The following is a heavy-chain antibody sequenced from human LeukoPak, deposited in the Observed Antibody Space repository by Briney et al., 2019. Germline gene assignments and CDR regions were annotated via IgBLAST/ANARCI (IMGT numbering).Heavy chain of an antibody. CDR3: ARERYDILTGYRTYYYYYMDV. D-gene: IGHD3-9*01. CDR2: IYTSGST. CDR1: GGSISSGSYY. Sequence: SQTLSLTCTVSGGSISSGSYYWSWIRQPAGKGLEWIGRIYTSGSTNYNPSLKSRVTISVDTSKNQFSLKLSSVTAADTAVYYCARERYDILTGYRTYYYYYMDVWGKGTTVTISS. J-gene: IGHJ6*03. V-gene: IGHV4-61*02.